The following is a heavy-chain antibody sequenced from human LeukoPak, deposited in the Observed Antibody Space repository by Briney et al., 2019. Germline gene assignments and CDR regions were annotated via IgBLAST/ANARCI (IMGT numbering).Heavy chain of an antibody. CDR1: GFTFSSYA. CDR2: ISGSGGST. J-gene: IGHJ4*02. Sequence: GGSLRLSCAASGFTFSSYAMSWVRQAPGRGLEWVSAISGSGGSTYYANSVKGRFTISRDNSKNTLYLQMNSLRAEDTAVYYCAKWATEVVPAGPFDYWGQGTLVTVSS. V-gene: IGHV3-23*01. CDR3: AKWATEVVPAGPFDY. D-gene: IGHD2-2*01.